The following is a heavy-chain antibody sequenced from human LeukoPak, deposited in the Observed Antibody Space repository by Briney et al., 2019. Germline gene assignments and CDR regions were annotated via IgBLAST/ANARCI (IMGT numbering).Heavy chain of an antibody. J-gene: IGHJ3*02. CDR2: INPNSGGT. Sequence: GASVKVSCKASGYTFTGYYMHWVRQAPGQGLEWMGWINPNSGGTNYAQKFQGRVTMTRDTSISTAYMELSRLRSDDTAVYYCARVVSPSSPGAFDIWGQGTMVTVSS. CDR1: GYTFTGYY. CDR3: ARVVSPSSPGAFDI. D-gene: IGHD6-13*01. V-gene: IGHV1-2*02.